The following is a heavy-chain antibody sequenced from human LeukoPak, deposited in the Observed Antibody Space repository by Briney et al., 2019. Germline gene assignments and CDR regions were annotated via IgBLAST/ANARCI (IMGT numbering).Heavy chain of an antibody. CDR1: GFTFSRHW. Sequence: PGGSLRLSCAASGFTFSRHWMSWVRQAPGKGLEWVASIKPDGSEGYYVDSVKGRFTISRDNAKNSVYLQMNSLRAEGTAVFYCARSTNGSYVFDYWGQGTLVTVSS. J-gene: IGHJ4*02. CDR2: IKPDGSEG. CDR3: ARSTNGSYVFDY. D-gene: IGHD2-8*01. V-gene: IGHV3-7*03.